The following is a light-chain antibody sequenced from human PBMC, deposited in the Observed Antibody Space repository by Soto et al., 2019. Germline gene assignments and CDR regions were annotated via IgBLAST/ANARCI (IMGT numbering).Light chain of an antibody. J-gene: IGKJ4*01. Sequence: EIVLTQSPATLSLSPGERATLSCRASQSVSSYLAWFQQKPGQAPRLLIYVASNRATGIPARFSGSGSGTDFTLTISSLEPEDFAVYYCQQRTIWPLTFGGGTKVEIK. V-gene: IGKV3-11*01. CDR2: VAS. CDR1: QSVSSY. CDR3: QQRTIWPLT.